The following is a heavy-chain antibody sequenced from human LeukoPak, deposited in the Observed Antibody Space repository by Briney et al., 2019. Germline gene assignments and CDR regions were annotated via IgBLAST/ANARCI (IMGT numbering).Heavy chain of an antibody. CDR1: VFTFSSYA. CDR2: ISSNGGST. CDR3: VKAKRDGYDYALGYFDY. J-gene: IGHJ4*02. Sequence: PGGSLRLSCSASVFTFSSYAMHWVRQAPGKGLEYVSAISSNGGSTYYADSVKGRFTISRDNSKNTLYLQMSSLRAEDTAVYYCVKAKRDGYDYALGYFDYWGQGTLVTVSS. D-gene: IGHD5-24*01. V-gene: IGHV3-64D*06.